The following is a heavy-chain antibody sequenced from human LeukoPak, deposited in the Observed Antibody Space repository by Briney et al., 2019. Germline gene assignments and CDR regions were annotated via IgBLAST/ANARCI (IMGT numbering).Heavy chain of an antibody. Sequence: PGGSLRLSCAASAFTFSSYWMSWVRQAPGKGLEWVANIKQDGSEKYYVDSVKGRFTISRDNAKNSLYLQMNSLRAEDTAVYHCARGSTTVTPRNFDYWGQGTLVPVSS. V-gene: IGHV3-7*05. CDR2: IKQDGSEK. D-gene: IGHD4-11*01. CDR3: ARGSTTVTPRNFDY. CDR1: AFTFSSYW. J-gene: IGHJ4*02.